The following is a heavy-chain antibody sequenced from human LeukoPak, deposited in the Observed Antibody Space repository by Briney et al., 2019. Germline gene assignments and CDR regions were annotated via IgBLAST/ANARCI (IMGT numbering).Heavy chain of an antibody. Sequence: PGGSLRLSCAASGFTFSGSAMHWVRQASGKGLEWVGRIRSKANSYATAYAASVKGRFTISRDDSKNTAYLQMNSLKTEDTAVYYCTTVPVAGTLYYYYYGMDVWGQGTTVTVSS. CDR3: TTVPVAGTLYYYYYGMDV. CDR1: GFTFSGSA. CDR2: IRSKANSYAT. V-gene: IGHV3-73*01. J-gene: IGHJ6*02. D-gene: IGHD6-19*01.